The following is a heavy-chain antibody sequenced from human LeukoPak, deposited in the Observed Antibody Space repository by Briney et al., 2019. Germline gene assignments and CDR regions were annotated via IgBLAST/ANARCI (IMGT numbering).Heavy chain of an antibody. J-gene: IGHJ5*02. CDR1: GYTFTSYY. D-gene: IGHD6-13*01. CDR2: INPSGGST. V-gene: IGHV1-46*01. CDR3: ARDGSLSSSWYYNFFDP. Sequence: GASVKVSCTASGYTFTSYYMHWVRQAPGQGLEWMGIINPSGGSTSYAQKFQGRVTMTRDTSTSTVYMELSSLRSEDTAVYYCARDGSLSSSWYYNFFDPWGQGTLVTVSS.